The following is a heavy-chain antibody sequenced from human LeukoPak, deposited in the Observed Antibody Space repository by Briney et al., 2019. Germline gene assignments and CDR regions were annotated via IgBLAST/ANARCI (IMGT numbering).Heavy chain of an antibody. J-gene: IGHJ4*02. CDR1: GGSISSSSYY. CDR2: IYYNGST. Sequence: SETLSLTCTVSGGSISSSSYYWGWIRQPPGKGLEWIGSIYYNGSTYYNPSLKSRVTISVDTSKNQFSLKLSSVTAADTAVYYCARRVGYCSSTSCSYYFDYWGQGTLVTVSS. D-gene: IGHD2-2*01. V-gene: IGHV4-39*01. CDR3: ARRVGYCSSTSCSYYFDY.